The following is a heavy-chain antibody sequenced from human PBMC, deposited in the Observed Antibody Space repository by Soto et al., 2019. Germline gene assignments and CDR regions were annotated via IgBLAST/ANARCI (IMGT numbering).Heavy chain of an antibody. D-gene: IGHD5-12*01. J-gene: IGHJ4*02. CDR2: INPSGGST. CDR3: ARASPYVDIVATYYFDY. CDR1: GYTFTSYY. V-gene: IGHV1-46*01. Sequence: GASVKVSCKASGYTFTSYYMHWVRQAPGQGLEWMGIINPSGGSTSYAQKFQGRVTMTRDTSTSTVYMELSSLRSEDTAVYYCARASPYVDIVATYYFDYWGQGTLVTVSS.